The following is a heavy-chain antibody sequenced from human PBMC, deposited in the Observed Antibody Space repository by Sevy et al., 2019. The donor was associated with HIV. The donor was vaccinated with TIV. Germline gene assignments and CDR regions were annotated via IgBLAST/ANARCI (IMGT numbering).Heavy chain of an antibody. CDR2: ISYDGSNK. D-gene: IGHD4-4*01. CDR1: GFTFSSYA. J-gene: IGHJ6*02. Sequence: GGSVRLSCAASGFTFSSYAMHWVRQAPGKGLEWVAVISYDGSNKYYADSVKGRFTISRDNSKNTLYLQMNSLRAEDTAVYYCARDPPVSNYDLYYYGMDVWGQGTTVTVSS. V-gene: IGHV3-30-3*01. CDR3: ARDPPVSNYDLYYYGMDV.